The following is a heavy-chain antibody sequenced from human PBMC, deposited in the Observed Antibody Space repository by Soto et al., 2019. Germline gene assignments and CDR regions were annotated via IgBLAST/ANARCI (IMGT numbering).Heavy chain of an antibody. Sequence: GGSLRLSCAASGFTFSSYEMNWVRQAPGKGLKWVSYISSSGSTIYYADSVKGRFTISRDNAKNSLYLQMNSLRAEDTAVYYCARVRLPFDYWGQGTLVTVSS. CDR1: GFTFSSYE. CDR2: ISSSGSTI. V-gene: IGHV3-48*03. D-gene: IGHD4-17*01. CDR3: ARVRLPFDY. J-gene: IGHJ4*02.